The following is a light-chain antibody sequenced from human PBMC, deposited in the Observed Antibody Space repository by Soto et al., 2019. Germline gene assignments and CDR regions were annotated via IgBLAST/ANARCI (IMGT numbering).Light chain of an antibody. CDR1: QSVGSN. V-gene: IGKV3-15*01. CDR3: QQYTNWPPIT. CDR2: KAS. Sequence: EIVRTLSNCTLSVSTCERDTRSCWASQSVGSNLAWYQHNPGQAPRVVIYKASNRATGIPARFSGSGSGTDFTLTISSLQSEDVAFYYCQQYTNWPPITFGQGTRLEIK. J-gene: IGKJ5*01.